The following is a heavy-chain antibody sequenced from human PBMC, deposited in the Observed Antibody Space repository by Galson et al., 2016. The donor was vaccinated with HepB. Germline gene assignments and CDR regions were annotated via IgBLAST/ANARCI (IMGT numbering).Heavy chain of an antibody. V-gene: IGHV4-39*01. J-gene: IGHJ4*02. Sequence: SETLSLTCTVSGGSIISSTYYWGWIRQPPEKGLEWIASIYYSGGTYCDPSLNSRVTISVDTSKNPFSLKLSSLTAADTAVYYCARQAIVGSRPFDYWGQGTLVTVSS. D-gene: IGHD1-26*01. CDR1: GGSIISSTYY. CDR2: IYYSGGT. CDR3: ARQAIVGSRPFDY.